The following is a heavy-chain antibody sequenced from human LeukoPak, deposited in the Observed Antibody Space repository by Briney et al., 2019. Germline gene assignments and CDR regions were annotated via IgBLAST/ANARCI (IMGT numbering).Heavy chain of an antibody. CDR2: IYYSGST. CDR1: GGSISSSSYY. D-gene: IGHD3-22*01. Sequence: SETLSLTCTVSGGSISSSSYYWGWIRQPPGKGLEWIGSIYYSGSTNYNPSLKSRVTMSVDTSKNQFSLKLSSVTAADTAVYYCARAGYYYDSSGYSGYMDVWGKGTTVTISS. J-gene: IGHJ6*03. CDR3: ARAGYYYDSSGYSGYMDV. V-gene: IGHV4-39*07.